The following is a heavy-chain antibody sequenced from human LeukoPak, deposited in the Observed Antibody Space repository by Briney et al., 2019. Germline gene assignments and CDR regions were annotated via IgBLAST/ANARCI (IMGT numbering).Heavy chain of an antibody. CDR3: AKDRSYSGSYGALDY. V-gene: IGHV3-30*18. Sequence: GRSLRLSCAASGFTFSSYGMHWVRQAPGKGLEWVAVISYDEINKYYADSVKGRFTISRDNSKNTLYLQMSSLRAEDTAVYYCAKDRSYSGSYGALDYWGQGTLVTVSS. CDR2: ISYDEINK. D-gene: IGHD1-26*01. CDR1: GFTFSSYG. J-gene: IGHJ4*02.